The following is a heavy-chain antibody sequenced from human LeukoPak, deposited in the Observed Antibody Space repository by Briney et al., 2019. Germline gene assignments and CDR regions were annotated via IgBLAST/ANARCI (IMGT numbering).Heavy chain of an antibody. CDR1: GFTFSSYG. D-gene: IGHD3-10*01. J-gene: IGHJ6*03. Sequence: GSLRLSCAASGFTFSSYGMSWVRQAPGKGLEWIGYIYYSGSTNYNPSLKSRVTISVDTSKNQFSLKLSSVTAADTAVYYCARLGSYYTYYMDVWGKGTTVTISS. CDR2: IYYSGST. V-gene: IGHV4-59*01. CDR3: ARLGSYYTYYMDV.